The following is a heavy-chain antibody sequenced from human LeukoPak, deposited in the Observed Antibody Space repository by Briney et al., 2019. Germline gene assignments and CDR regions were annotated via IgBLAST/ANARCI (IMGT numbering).Heavy chain of an antibody. CDR1: GGSFSGYY. V-gene: IGHV4-34*01. CDR2: INHSGST. CDR3: ARARIAAAVYTDWFDP. J-gene: IGHJ5*02. Sequence: SETLSLTCAVYGGSFSGYYWSWIRQPQGKGLEWIGEINHSGSTNYNPSLKSRVTISVDTSKNQFSLKLSSVTAADTAVYYCARARIAAAVYTDWFDPWGQGTLVTVSS. D-gene: IGHD6-13*01.